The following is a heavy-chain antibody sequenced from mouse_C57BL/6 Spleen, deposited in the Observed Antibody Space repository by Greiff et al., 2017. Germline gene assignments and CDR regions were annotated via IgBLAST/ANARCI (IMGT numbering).Heavy chain of an antibody. J-gene: IGHJ3*01. CDR3: ASGYYYGSSYPFAY. V-gene: IGHV1-80*01. D-gene: IGHD1-1*01. Sequence: VKLMESGAELVKPGASVKISCKASGYAFSSYWMNWVKQRPGKGLEWIGQIYPGDGDTNYNGKFKGKATLTADKSSSTAYMQLSSLTSEDSAVYFCASGYYYGSSYPFAYWGQGTLVTVSA. CDR2: IYPGDGDT. CDR1: GYAFSSYW.